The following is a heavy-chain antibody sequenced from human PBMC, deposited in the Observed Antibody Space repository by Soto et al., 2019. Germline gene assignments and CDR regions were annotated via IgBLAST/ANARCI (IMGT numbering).Heavy chain of an antibody. CDR1: GGSFSGYY. D-gene: IGHD3-10*01. Sequence: SETLSLTCAVYGGSFSGYYWSWIRQPPGKGLEWIGEINHSGSTNYNPSLKSRVTISVDTSKNQFSLKLSSVTAADTAVYYCAITPVWFGELSNPNFDYWGQGTLVTVSS. CDR3: AITPVWFGELSNPNFDY. J-gene: IGHJ4*02. V-gene: IGHV4-34*01. CDR2: INHSGST.